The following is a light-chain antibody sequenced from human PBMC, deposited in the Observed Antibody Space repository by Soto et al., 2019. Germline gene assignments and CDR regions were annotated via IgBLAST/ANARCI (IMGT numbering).Light chain of an antibody. CDR3: QQIYSTPYT. CDR2: ATS. V-gene: IGKV1-39*01. CDR1: QSIRTY. Sequence: DIQMTQSPSSLSASVGDRVTITCRASQSIRTYLNWYQEKPGKAPNLLIYATSSLQSGVPSRFSGSGSGTDFTLTISSLQPEDFATYYCQQIYSTPYTFGQGTKVEIK. J-gene: IGKJ2*01.